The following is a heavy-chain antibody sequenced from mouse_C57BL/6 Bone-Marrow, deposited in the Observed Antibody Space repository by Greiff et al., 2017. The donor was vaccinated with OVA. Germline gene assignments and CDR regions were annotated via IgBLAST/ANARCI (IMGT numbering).Heavy chain of an antibody. CDR2: ISSGGSYT. CDR3: ARRFTTVVENYFDY. D-gene: IGHD1-1*01. Sequence: EVKLVESGGDLVKPGGSLKLSCAASGFTFSSYGMSWVRQTPDKRLEWVATISSGGSYTYYPDSVKGRFTISRDNAKNTLYLQMSSLKSEDTAMYYCARRFTTVVENYFDYWGQGTTLTVSS. J-gene: IGHJ2*01. V-gene: IGHV5-6*02. CDR1: GFTFSSYG.